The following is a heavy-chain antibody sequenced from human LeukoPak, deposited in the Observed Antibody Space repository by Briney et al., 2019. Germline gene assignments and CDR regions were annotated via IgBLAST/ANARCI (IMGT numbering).Heavy chain of an antibody. D-gene: IGHD1-26*01. CDR3: ARGEVGATAHFDY. V-gene: IGHV1-2*06. CDR1: GYTFTGYC. Sequence: ASVKVSCKASGYTFTGYCMHWVRQAPGQGLEWMGRINPNSGGTNSAQKFYGRVTMTRDTSISTAYMELSRLTSDDTAVYYCARGEVGATAHFDYWGQGTLVTVSS. J-gene: IGHJ4*02. CDR2: INPNSGGT.